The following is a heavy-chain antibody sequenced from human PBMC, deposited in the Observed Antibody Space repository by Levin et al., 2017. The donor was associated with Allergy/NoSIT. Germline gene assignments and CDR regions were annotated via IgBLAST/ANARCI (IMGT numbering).Heavy chain of an antibody. J-gene: IGHJ4*02. CDR2: ISRGNSYT. CDR3: ARGRVPNDD. Sequence: GGSLRLSCAASGFIVSDSYMSWIRQAPGKGLERVSYISRGNSYTNYLDSVKGRFTISRDNAKNSLYLQMNSLRAEDTAIYYCARGRVPNDDWGQGTLVTVSS. CDR1: GFIVSDSY. V-gene: IGHV3-11*05. D-gene: IGHD3-10*01.